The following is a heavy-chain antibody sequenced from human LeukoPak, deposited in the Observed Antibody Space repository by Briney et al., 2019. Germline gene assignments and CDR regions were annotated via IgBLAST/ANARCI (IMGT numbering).Heavy chain of an antibody. Sequence: GGSLRLSCAASGFTFSSYAMSWVRQALGKGLEWVSAISGSGGSTYYADSVKGRFTISRDNSKNTLYLQMNSLRAEDTAVYYCAKDLPGYCSSTSCQGIAFDIWGQGTMVTVSS. CDR2: ISGSGGST. J-gene: IGHJ3*02. CDR1: GFTFSSYA. CDR3: AKDLPGYCSSTSCQGIAFDI. V-gene: IGHV3-23*01. D-gene: IGHD2-2*01.